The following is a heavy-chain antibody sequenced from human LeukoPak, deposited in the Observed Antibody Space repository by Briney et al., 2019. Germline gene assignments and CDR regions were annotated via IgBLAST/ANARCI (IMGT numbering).Heavy chain of an antibody. D-gene: IGHD1-26*01. CDR1: GGSVSGSSYC. V-gene: IGHV4-39*01. Sequence: IPSETLSPTCAVSGGSVSGSSYCWGWIRQPPGKGLEGIGSVYASGTTYYDSFPQSRVTIYVDPSKNQFSLKLSSVAAAYRAVYYCARRSGSYQHTDYWGQGTLVTVSS. CDR2: VYASGTT. CDR3: ARRSGSYQHTDY. J-gene: IGHJ4*02.